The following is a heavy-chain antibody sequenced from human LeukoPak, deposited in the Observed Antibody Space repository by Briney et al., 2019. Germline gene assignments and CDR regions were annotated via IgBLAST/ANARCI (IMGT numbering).Heavy chain of an antibody. CDR3: ARSAYYDSSGYDY. CDR2: IYTSGGT. V-gene: IGHV4-61*02. J-gene: IGHJ4*02. D-gene: IGHD3-22*01. CDR1: GDSISSGSYY. Sequence: PSETLSLTCTVSGDSISSGSYYWSWIRQPAGKGLEWIGRIYTSGGTNYNPSLKSRVTISVDTSKNQFSLKLSSVTAADTAVYYCARSAYYDSSGYDYWGQGTLVTVSS.